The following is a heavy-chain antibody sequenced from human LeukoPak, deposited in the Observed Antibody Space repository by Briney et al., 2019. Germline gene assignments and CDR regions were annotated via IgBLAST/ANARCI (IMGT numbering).Heavy chain of an antibody. J-gene: IGHJ4*02. D-gene: IGHD3-9*01. CDR2: IHYSGST. CDR1: GFIVSHNY. V-gene: IGHV4-39*07. Sequence: GSLRLSCAASGFIVSHNYMTWVRQAPGKGLEWIGSIHYSGSTYYIPSLKSRITISLDMSKNQYSLKLTSVTAADTAVYYCARDVGFFDIDYWGQGILVTVSS. CDR3: ARDVGFFDIDY.